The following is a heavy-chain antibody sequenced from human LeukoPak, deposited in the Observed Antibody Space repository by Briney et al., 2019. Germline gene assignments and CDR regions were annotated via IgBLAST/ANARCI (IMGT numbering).Heavy chain of an antibody. Sequence: ASVKVSCKASGYTFTSYDINWERQATGPGLEWMGWMNLNSGNTGYAQKFQGRVTMTRNTSISTAYMELSSLRSEDTAVYYCARRYDFWSGYQLYYYYGMDVWGQGTTVTVSS. CDR1: GYTFTSYD. D-gene: IGHD3-3*01. J-gene: IGHJ6*02. V-gene: IGHV1-8*01. CDR2: MNLNSGNT. CDR3: ARRYDFWSGYQLYYYYGMDV.